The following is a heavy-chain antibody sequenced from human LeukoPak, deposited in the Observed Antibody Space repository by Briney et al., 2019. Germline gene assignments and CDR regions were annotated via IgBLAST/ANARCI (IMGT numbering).Heavy chain of an antibody. Sequence: SVKVSCKASGGTFSSYAISWVRQAPGQGLEWMGGIIPIFGTANYAQKFQGRVTITTDESTSTAYMELSSLRSEDTAVYYCARVSTGIPMVRGPILYYFDYWGQGTLVTVYS. CDR3: ARVSTGIPMVRGPILYYFDY. V-gene: IGHV1-69*05. CDR1: GGTFSSYA. J-gene: IGHJ4*02. CDR2: IIPIFGTA. D-gene: IGHD3-10*01.